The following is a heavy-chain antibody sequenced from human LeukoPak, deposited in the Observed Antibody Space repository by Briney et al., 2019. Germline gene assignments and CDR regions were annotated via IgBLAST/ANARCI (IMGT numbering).Heavy chain of an antibody. J-gene: IGHJ3*02. Sequence: GASVKVSCKASGYTFTGYYMHWVRQAPGQGLEWMGWINPNSGGTNYAQKFQGRVTMTRDTSISTAYMELSRLRSDDTAVYYCARGSSSSSWYSSAFDIWGQGTMVTVSS. D-gene: IGHD6-13*01. CDR2: INPNSGGT. V-gene: IGHV1-2*02. CDR1: GYTFTGYY. CDR3: ARGSSSSSWYSSAFDI.